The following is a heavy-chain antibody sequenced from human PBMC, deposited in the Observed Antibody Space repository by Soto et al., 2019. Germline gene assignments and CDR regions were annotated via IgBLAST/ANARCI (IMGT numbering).Heavy chain of an antibody. J-gene: IGHJ4*02. CDR3: ARPLYCSGGSCYSGIFGY. CDR2: IYSGGST. D-gene: IGHD2-15*01. Sequence: GGSLRLSCAASGFTVSSNYMSWVRQAPGKGLEWVSVIYSGGSTYYADSVKGRFTISRHNSKNTLYLQMNSLRAEDTAVYYCARPLYCSGGSCYSGIFGYWGQGTLVTVSS. CDR1: GFTVSSNY. V-gene: IGHV3-53*04.